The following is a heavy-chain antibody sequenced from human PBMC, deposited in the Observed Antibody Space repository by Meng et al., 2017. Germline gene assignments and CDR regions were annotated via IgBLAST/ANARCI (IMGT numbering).Heavy chain of an antibody. D-gene: IGHD6-13*01. V-gene: IGHV4-38-2*02. CDR1: GYSISSGYY. CDR2: IYHSGST. CDR3: ARELAAAGPIDY. Sequence: SETLSLTCTVSGYSISSGYYRGWIRQPPGKGLEWIGSIYHSGSTYYNPSLKSRVTISVDTSKNQFSLKLSSVTAADTAVYYCARELAAAGPIDYWGQGTLVTVSS. J-gene: IGHJ4*02.